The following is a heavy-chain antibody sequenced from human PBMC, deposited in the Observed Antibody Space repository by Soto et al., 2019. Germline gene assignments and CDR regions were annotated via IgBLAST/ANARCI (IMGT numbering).Heavy chain of an antibody. CDR1: GGSISSSNW. Sequence: SETLSLTCAVPGGSISSSNWWSWVCQPAGKGLEWIGEIYHSGSTNYNPSLKSRVTISVDKSKNQFSLKLSSVTAADTAVYYCARDRYDSSGYVIIDAFDIWGQGTMVT. CDR3: ARDRYDSSGYVIIDAFDI. V-gene: IGHV4-4*02. J-gene: IGHJ3*02. CDR2: IYHSGST. D-gene: IGHD3-22*01.